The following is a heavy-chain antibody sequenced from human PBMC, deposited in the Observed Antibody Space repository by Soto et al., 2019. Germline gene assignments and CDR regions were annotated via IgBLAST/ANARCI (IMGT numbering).Heavy chain of an antibody. CDR1: GGSISSYY. CDR3: AREDELLKGGFDY. CDR2: IYYSGST. J-gene: IGHJ4*02. Sequence: SETLSLTCTVSGGSISSYYWSWIRQPPGKGLEWIGYIYYSGSTNYNPSLKSRVTISVDTSKNQFSLKLSSVTAADTAVYYCAREDELLKGGFDYWGQGTLVTVSS. V-gene: IGHV4-59*01. D-gene: IGHD2-15*01.